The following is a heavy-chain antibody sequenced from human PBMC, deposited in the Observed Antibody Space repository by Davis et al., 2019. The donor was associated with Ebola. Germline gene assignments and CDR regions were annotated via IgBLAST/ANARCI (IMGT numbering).Heavy chain of an antibody. V-gene: IGHV1-2*04. CDR2: INPNSGGT. D-gene: IGHD6-19*01. CDR3: ARAGIAVTTRGGAFDI. CDR1: GYTFTGYY. J-gene: IGHJ3*02. Sequence: ASVKVSCKASGYTFTGYYMHWVRQAPGQGLEWMGWINPNSGGTNYAQKFRGWVTMTRDTSISTAYMELSRLRSDDTAVYYCARAGIAVTTRGGAFDIWGQGTMVTVSS.